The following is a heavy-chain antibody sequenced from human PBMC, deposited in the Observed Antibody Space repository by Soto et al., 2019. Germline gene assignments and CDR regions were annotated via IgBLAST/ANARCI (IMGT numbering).Heavy chain of an antibody. D-gene: IGHD3-10*01. CDR1: GFTISDYY. J-gene: IGHJ6*02. V-gene: IGHV3-11*01. Sequence: QVQLVESGGGLVKPGGSLRLSCAASGFTISDYYMSWIRQAPGKGLEWVSCISSVGTTTYYADSVKGRFSISMDNAKNSLYLQMNSLRAEDTAVYYCARDQEGSGSHWLGYYYYGMDVWGQGTTVTVSS. CDR3: ARDQEGSGSHWLGYYYYGMDV. CDR2: ISSVGTTT.